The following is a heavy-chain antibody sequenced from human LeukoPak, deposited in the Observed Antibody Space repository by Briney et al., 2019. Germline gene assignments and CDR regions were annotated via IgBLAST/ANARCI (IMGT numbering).Heavy chain of an antibody. D-gene: IGHD2-15*01. CDR2: ISVSGDIT. V-gene: IGHV3-23*01. Sequence: GGSLRLSCAASGFTFSAYGMGWVRQAPGKGLEWVSAISVSGDITNYADSVKGRFTISRDNSKNTVSLQMNGLRAEDTALYYCAKDQRFCSGGYCYGWSDPWGQGTLVTVSS. J-gene: IGHJ5*02. CDR1: GFTFSAYG. CDR3: AKDQRFCSGGYCYGWSDP.